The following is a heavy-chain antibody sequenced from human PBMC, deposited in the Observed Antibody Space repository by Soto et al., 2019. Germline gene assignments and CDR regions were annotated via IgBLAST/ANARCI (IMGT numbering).Heavy chain of an antibody. CDR3: ARKLGDSYIYFDL. V-gene: IGHV3-23*01. CDR1: GFTFTNYA. Sequence: EVQLLESGGGLVQPGGSLRLSCAAAGFTFTNYAMTWVRQAPGKGLEWVSTISGSGGTTFYADSVKGRFTNSRDNSKNTLYLQMNSLRGEDMAIFYCARKLGDSYIYFDLWGRGTLVTVSS. D-gene: IGHD2-21*02. J-gene: IGHJ2*01. CDR2: ISGSGGTT.